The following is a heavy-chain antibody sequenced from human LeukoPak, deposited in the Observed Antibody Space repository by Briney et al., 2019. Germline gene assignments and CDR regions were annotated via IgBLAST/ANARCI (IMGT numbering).Heavy chain of an antibody. CDR3: ARGGVIEYYDFWSGYVDY. J-gene: IGHJ4*02. V-gene: IGHV1-69*05. CDR1: GGTFSSYA. D-gene: IGHD3-3*01. CDR2: IIPIFGTA. Sequence: ASVKVSCKASGGTFSSYAISWVRHAPGQGLEWMGGIIPIFGTANYAQKFQGRVTITTDESTSTAYMELSSLRSEDTAVYYCARGGVIEYYDFWSGYVDYWGQGTLVTVSS.